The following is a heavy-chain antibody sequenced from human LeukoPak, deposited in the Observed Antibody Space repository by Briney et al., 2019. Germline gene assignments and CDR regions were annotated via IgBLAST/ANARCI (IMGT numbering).Heavy chain of an antibody. Sequence: SGGSLRLSCAASGFTFSSYGMHWVRQASGKGLEWVAFIRYDGSNKYYADSVKGRFTISRDNSKNTLYLQMNSLRAEDTAVYYCAKDRITIFGVVSNFDYWGQGTLVTVSS. D-gene: IGHD3-3*01. CDR2: IRYDGSNK. V-gene: IGHV3-30*02. J-gene: IGHJ4*02. CDR3: AKDRITIFGVVSNFDY. CDR1: GFTFSSYG.